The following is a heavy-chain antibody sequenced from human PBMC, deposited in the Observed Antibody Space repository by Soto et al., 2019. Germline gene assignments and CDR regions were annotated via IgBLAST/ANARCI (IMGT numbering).Heavy chain of an antibody. V-gene: IGHV4-59*01. D-gene: IGHD3-16*01. CDR3: AAGLDHNKVGY. CDR1: GGSISPSY. Sequence: QVRLQESGPGLVEPSETLSLTCTVSGGSISPSYWNWVRQPPGKRLEWLGCIYYTGNTYYNPSIKSRVTISRDTSKNQFSLEVTSVTAADTAMYYCAAGLDHNKVGYWGQGTLVTVSS. J-gene: IGHJ4*02. CDR2: IYYTGNT.